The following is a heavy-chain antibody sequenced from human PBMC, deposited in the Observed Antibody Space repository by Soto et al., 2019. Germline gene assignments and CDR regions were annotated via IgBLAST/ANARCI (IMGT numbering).Heavy chain of an antibody. CDR3: ARPIAVAGPDAFDI. CDR1: GYSFVSYW. CDR2: IYPADFDT. J-gene: IGHJ3*02. D-gene: IGHD6-19*01. Sequence: PGESLKISCRASGYSFVSYWVAWVRQMPGKGLEWMGIIYPADFDTRYSPAFQGHVTISADTSISTAYLQLSSLEASDTAMYYCARPIAVAGPDAFDIWGQGTMVTVSS. V-gene: IGHV5-51*01.